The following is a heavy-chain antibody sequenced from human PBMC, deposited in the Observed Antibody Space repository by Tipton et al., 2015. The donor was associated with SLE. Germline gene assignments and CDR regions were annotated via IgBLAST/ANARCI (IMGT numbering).Heavy chain of an antibody. J-gene: IGHJ4*02. V-gene: IGHV3-23*01. D-gene: IGHD2-15*01. Sequence: SLRLSCAASGFPFSNYGMSWVRQTPGKRLEWVAVINNRGDNTYYADFVKGRFTISRDNFKNTVYLQMNSLRAEDTAVYYCVSTVVIRWKGGQGTLVTVSS. CDR3: VSTVVIRWK. CDR2: INNRGDNT. CDR1: GFPFSNYG.